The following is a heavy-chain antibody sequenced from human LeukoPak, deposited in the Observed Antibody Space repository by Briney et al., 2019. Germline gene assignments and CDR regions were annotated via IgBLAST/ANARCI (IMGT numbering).Heavy chain of an antibody. J-gene: IGHJ4*02. CDR2: ISYDGSNK. CDR1: GFTFSSYA. V-gene: IGHV3-30-3*01. Sequence: GGSLRLSCAASGFTFSSYAMHWVRQAPGKGLEWVAVISYDGSNKYYADSVKGRFTISRDNSKNTLYLQMNSLRAEDTAVYYCARDPYCSGGSCYPDYWGQGTLVTVSS. D-gene: IGHD2-15*01. CDR3: ARDPYCSGGSCYPDY.